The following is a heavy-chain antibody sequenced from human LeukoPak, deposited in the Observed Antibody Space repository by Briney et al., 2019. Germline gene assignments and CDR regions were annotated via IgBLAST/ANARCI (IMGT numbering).Heavy chain of an antibody. CDR1: GSSIRDNYY. CDR3: ARHNYYHFWSTLNWFDP. Sequence: SETLSLTCTIIGSSIRDNYYWGWIRRPPGKGLEWIGSVFYSGSTYYNPSLKSRVILSVDTSNNIFSLKLRYVTAADTAVYYCARHNYYHFWSTLNWFDPWGQGALVAVSS. CDR2: VFYSGST. V-gene: IGHV4-38-2*02. D-gene: IGHD3-3*01. J-gene: IGHJ5*02.